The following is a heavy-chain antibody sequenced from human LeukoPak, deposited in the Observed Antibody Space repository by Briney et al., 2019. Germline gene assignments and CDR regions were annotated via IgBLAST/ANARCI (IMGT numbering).Heavy chain of an antibody. CDR3: EKDRCSSTSCYLYYYYYGMDV. CDR1: GFTFDDYA. D-gene: IGHD2-2*01. CDR2: ISWDGGST. Sequence: GGSLRLSCAASGFTFDDYAMHWVRQAPGKGLEWVSLISWDGGSTYYADSVKGRFTISRDNSKNSLYLQMNSLRAEDTALYYCEKDRCSSTSCYLYYYYYGMDVWGKGTTVTVSS. J-gene: IGHJ6*04. V-gene: IGHV3-43D*04.